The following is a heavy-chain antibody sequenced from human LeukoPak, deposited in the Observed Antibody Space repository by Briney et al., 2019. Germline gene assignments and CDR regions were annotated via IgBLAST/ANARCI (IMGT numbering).Heavy chain of an antibody. Sequence: GGSLRLSCAASGFTFSSYDMHWVRQATGKGLEWVSAIGTAGDTYYPGSVEGRFTISRENAKNSLYLQMNSLRAEDTAVYYCARGGSGSRSSYYYYYGMDVWGQGTTVTVSS. D-gene: IGHD3-10*01. V-gene: IGHV3-13*01. CDR1: GFTFSSYD. J-gene: IGHJ6*02. CDR2: IGTAGDT. CDR3: ARGGSGSRSSYYYYYGMDV.